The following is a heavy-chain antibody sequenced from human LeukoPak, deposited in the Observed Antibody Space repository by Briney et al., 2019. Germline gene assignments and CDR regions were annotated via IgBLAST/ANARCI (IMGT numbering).Heavy chain of an antibody. Sequence: GGSLRLSCAASGFTFSSYWMSWVRQAPGKGLEWVANIKQDGSEKYYVDSVEGRFTISRDNAKDSLSLQMNSLRGEDTAVYYCVRALGSPSADHWGQGTLVTVSS. CDR3: VRALGSPSADH. V-gene: IGHV3-7*01. CDR1: GFTFSSYW. D-gene: IGHD6-6*01. J-gene: IGHJ4*02. CDR2: IKQDGSEK.